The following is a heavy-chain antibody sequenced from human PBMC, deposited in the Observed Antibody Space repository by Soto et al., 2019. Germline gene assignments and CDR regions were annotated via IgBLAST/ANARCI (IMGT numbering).Heavy chain of an antibody. J-gene: IGHJ6*02. CDR2: ISAYNGNT. CDR1: GYTFTSYG. CDR3: ARGGYYDSSGSRNYHYYGMNV. D-gene: IGHD3-22*01. Sequence: GSVKVSCKASGYTFTSYGISWVRQAPGQGLEWMGWISAYNGNTNYAQNIQGRVTMTTDTSTSTAYMDLRSLRSDDTAVYFCARGGYYDSSGSRNYHYYGMNVWGQGTTVTV. V-gene: IGHV1-18*01.